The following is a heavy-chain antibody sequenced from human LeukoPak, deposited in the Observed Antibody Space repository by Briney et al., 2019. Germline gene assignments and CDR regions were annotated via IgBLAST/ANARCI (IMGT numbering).Heavy chain of an antibody. J-gene: IGHJ3*02. CDR2: ISHGSSYI. V-gene: IGHV3-21*03. D-gene: IGHD5-18*01. CDR1: GFTFGSYS. CDR3: TTEGYTYGYHSFDI. Sequence: PGGSLRLSCAASGFTFGSYSMNWVRQAPGKGLEWVSSISHGSSYIYYADSVKGRFTISRDNAENSLYLQMNSLKAEDAAVYYCTTEGYTYGYHSFDIWGQGTMVTVSS.